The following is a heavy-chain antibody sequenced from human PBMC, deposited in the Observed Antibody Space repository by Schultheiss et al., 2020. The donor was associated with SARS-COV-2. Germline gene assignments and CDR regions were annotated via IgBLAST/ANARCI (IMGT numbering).Heavy chain of an antibody. Sequence: SQTLSLTCAVYGGSFSGYYWTWIRQPAGKGLEWIGRIYTSGTTDYNPSHKSRVTILLDTSKNQFSLKLSSVTAADTAVYYCAGDLPSGLRGGSKEPRMGYYGMGVWGQGTTVTVSS. CDR1: GGSFSGYY. CDR3: AGDLPSGLRGGSKEPRMGYYGMGV. J-gene: IGHJ6*02. V-gene: IGHV4-59*10. D-gene: IGHD1-14*01. CDR2: IYTSGTT.